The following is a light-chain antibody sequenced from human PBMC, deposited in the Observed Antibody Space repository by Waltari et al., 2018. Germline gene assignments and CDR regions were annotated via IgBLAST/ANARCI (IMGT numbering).Light chain of an antibody. V-gene: IGKV3-20*01. CDR1: QSVSRS. CDR3: QHYVRLPAT. Sequence: IVFTQSPGTLSLSPGERATLSCRASQSVSRSLAWYQQKPGQAPKLLIYGASTRATGIPDRFTGSGSGTDFSLTISSLEPEAFAIYFCQHYVRLPATFGQGTKVEIK. J-gene: IGKJ1*01. CDR2: GAS.